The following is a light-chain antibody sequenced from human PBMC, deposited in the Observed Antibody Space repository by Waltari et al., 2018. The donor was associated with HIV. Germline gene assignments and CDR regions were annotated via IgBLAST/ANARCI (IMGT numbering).Light chain of an antibody. V-gene: IGKV1-5*03. CDR2: KAS. CDR3: QQYNSYPYT. Sequence: DLQMTKSPSPLSASIGDRVTLTSRDGQSISGWLAWYQQKPGKAPKLLIYKASSLQSGVPSRFSGSESGTEFTLAINSLQPDDFATYYCQQYNSYPYTFGQGTKLEIK. CDR1: QSISGW. J-gene: IGKJ2*01.